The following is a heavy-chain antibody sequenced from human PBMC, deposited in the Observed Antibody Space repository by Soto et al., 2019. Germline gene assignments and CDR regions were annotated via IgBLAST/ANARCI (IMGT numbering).Heavy chain of an antibody. V-gene: IGHV3-74*01. CDR3: ARGSEY. CDR2: INSDGSTT. Sequence: VGSLRLSCASSVFTFSSYWMHCVRQAPGKWLVWVSRINSDGSTTSYADSVKGRFSISRDNARNTLYLQMNSLRAEDTAVYYCARGSEYWGQGTLVNVSS. J-gene: IGHJ4*02. CDR1: VFTFSSYW.